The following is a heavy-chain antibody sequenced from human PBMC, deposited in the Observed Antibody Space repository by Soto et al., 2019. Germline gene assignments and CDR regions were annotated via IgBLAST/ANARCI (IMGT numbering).Heavy chain of an antibody. J-gene: IGHJ3*02. V-gene: IGHV4-34*01. CDR2: INHSGST. D-gene: IGHD3-10*01. CDR1: GGSLSGYY. Sequence: TSETLSLTCAVYGGSLSGYYWSWIRQPPGKGLEWIEEINHSGSTNYNTSLKSRVTISVDTSKSQFSLKLSSVTAADTAVYYCARDRVINMVRGVIISGAFDIWGQGTMVTVSS. CDR3: ARDRVINMVRGVIISGAFDI.